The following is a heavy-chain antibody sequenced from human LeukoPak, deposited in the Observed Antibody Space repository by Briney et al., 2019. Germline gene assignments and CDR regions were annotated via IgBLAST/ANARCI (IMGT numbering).Heavy chain of an antibody. J-gene: IGHJ5*02. CDR1: GGSISSSSYY. CDR2: IYYSGST. Sequence: SETLSLTCTVSGGSISSSSYYWGWIRQPPGKGLEWIGSIYYSGSTYYNPSLKSRVTISVDTSKNQFSLKLSSVTAADTAVYYCARRGSSLRANWFDPWGQGTLVTVSS. V-gene: IGHV4-39*01. CDR3: ARRGSSLRANWFDP. D-gene: IGHD6-13*01.